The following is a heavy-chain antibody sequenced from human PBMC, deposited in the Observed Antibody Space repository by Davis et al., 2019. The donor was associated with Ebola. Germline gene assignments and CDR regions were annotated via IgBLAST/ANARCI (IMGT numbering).Heavy chain of an antibody. CDR3: ARCSSSYNYYYGMDV. CDR1: GYTFTGYY. CDR2: INPNSGGT. Sequence: AASVKVSCKASGYTFTGYYMHWVRQAPGQGLEWMGWINPNSGGTNYAQKFQGWVTMTRDTSISTAYMELSRLRSDDTAVYYCARCSSSYNYYYGMDVWGQGTTVTVSS. V-gene: IGHV1-2*04. J-gene: IGHJ6*02. D-gene: IGHD6-6*01.